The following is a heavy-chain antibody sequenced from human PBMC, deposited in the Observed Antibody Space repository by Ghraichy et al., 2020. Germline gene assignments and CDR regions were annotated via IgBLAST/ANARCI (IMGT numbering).Heavy chain of an antibody. V-gene: IGHV3-21*01. J-gene: IGHJ6*02. CDR3: GRGVHNYYYYYGMDV. D-gene: IGHD3-10*01. Sequence: GGSLRLSCAASGFTFSSYSMTWVRQAPGKGLEWVSSVGSSGKYIYYADSVKGRFTISRDNAKNSLYLQMNSLRAEDTAVYFCGRGVHNYYYYYGMDVWGQGTTVTVSS. CDR1: GFTFSSYS. CDR2: VGSSGKYI.